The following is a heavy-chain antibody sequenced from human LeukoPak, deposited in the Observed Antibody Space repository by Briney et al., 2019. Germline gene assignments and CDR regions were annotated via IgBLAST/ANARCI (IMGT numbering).Heavy chain of an antibody. CDR1: GGSISSSRNY. V-gene: IGHV4-39*07. CDR3: ASSDYYYGMAV. Sequence: PSETLSLTCTVSGGSISSSRNYWGWIRQPPGKGLEWIASIYHSGTTYYNPSLKSRVTLSVDRSKNQFSPTLKSMTAADTAVYFCASSDYYYGMAVWGQGTTVTVSS. J-gene: IGHJ6*02. CDR2: IYHSGTT. D-gene: IGHD3-10*01.